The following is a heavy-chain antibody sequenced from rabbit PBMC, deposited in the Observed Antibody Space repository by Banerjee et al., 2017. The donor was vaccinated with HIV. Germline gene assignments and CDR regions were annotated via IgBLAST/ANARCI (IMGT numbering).Heavy chain of an antibody. V-gene: IGHV1S45*01. CDR1: GFSFSNKYV. J-gene: IGHJ3*01. CDR3: ARNNATGTNYDL. CDR2: INTSSGDT. Sequence: QEQLEESGGDLVKPEGSLTLTCTASGFSFSNKYVMCWVRQAPGKGLEWIACINTSSGDTVYATWAKGRFTISKTSWTTVTLQMTSLTAADTATYFCARNNATGTNYDLWGQGTLVTVS. D-gene: IGHD7-1*01.